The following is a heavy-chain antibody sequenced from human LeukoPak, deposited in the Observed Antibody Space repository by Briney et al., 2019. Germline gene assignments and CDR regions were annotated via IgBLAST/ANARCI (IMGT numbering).Heavy chain of an antibody. D-gene: IGHD3-10*01. CDR3: ARAERVHYGSATYYGHHFDY. CDR2: VDYSGST. V-gene: IGHV4-59*01. J-gene: IGHJ4*02. Sequence: PSETLSLTCTVSGGSINNYYWNWIRQPPGKGLEWIGYVDYSGSTDYNPSLKSRVTISIDAPKMQFSLKLSSVTAADTALYYCARAERVHYGSATYYGHHFDYWAQGTLVPVSS. CDR1: GGSINNYY.